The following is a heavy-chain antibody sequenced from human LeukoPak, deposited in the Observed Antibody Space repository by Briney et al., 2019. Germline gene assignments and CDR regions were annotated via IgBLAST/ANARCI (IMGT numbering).Heavy chain of an antibody. V-gene: IGHV1-18*01. CDR3: ARHVPKTYYYDSSGFFFDY. CDR1: GYTFTSYG. J-gene: IGHJ4*02. CDR2: ISAYNGNT. D-gene: IGHD3-22*01. Sequence: ASVKVSCMASGYTFTSYGISWVRQAPGQGLEWMGWISAYNGNTNYAQKLQGRVTITTDASTSTAYMELRSLRSDDTAVYYCARHVPKTYYYDSSGFFFDYWGQGTLVTVSS.